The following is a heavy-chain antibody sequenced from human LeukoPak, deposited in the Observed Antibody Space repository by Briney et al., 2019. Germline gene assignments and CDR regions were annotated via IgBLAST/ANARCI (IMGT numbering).Heavy chain of an antibody. CDR3: ARAQEELWFNY. V-gene: IGHV3-21*01. Sequence: GGSLRLSCAASGFTFSSYSMNWVRQAPGKGPEWVSSISSSSSYIYYADSVKGRFTISRDNAKNSLYLQMSSLRAEDTAVYYCARAQEELWFNYWGQGTLVTVSS. CDR1: GFTFSSYS. CDR2: ISSSSSYI. D-gene: IGHD5-18*01. J-gene: IGHJ4*02.